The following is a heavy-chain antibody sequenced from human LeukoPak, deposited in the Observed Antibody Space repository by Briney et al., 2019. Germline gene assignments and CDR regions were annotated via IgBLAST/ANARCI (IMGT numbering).Heavy chain of an antibody. V-gene: IGHV3-23*01. CDR1: GFTFSSYA. CDR2: ISGSGGST. J-gene: IGHJ4*02. Sequence: GGSLRLSCAASGFTFSSYAMSWVRQAPGKGLEWVSAISGSGGSTYYADSVKGRFTISRDNSKNTLYLQMNSLRAEDTAVYYCATGGYSGYTNFDYWGQGTLVTVSS. D-gene: IGHD5-12*01. CDR3: ATGGYSGYTNFDY.